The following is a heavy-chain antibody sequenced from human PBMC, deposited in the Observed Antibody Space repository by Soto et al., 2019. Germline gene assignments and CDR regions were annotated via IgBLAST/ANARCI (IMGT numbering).Heavy chain of an antibody. D-gene: IGHD3-22*01. J-gene: IGHJ4*02. CDR1: GYTFTSYY. CDR3: ARDTYYYDSSGYYNLDY. V-gene: IGHV1-46*01. CDR2: INPSGGST. Sequence: ASVKVSWKASGYTFTSYYMHWVRQAPGQGLEWMGIINPSGGSTSYAQKFQGRVTMTRDTSTSTVYMELSSLRSEDTAVYYCARDTYYYDSSGYYNLDYWGQGTLVTVSS.